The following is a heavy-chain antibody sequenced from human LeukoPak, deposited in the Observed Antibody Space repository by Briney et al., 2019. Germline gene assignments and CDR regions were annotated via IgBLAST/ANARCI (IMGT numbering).Heavy chain of an antibody. CDR1: GGSISSYY. Sequence: NPSETLSLTCTVSGGSISSYYWSWIRQPPGKGLEWIGYIYYSGGTNYNPSLKSRVTISVDTSKNQFSLKLSSVTAADTAVYYCARDRSSWFDYWGQGTMVTVSS. D-gene: IGHD6-13*01. V-gene: IGHV4-59*12. CDR2: IYYSGGT. CDR3: ARDRSSWFDY. J-gene: IGHJ4*02.